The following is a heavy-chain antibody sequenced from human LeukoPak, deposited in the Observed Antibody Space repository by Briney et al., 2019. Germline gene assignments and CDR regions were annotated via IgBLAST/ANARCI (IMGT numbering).Heavy chain of an antibody. J-gene: IGHJ5*02. CDR1: GGSFSGYY. D-gene: IGHD4-17*01. V-gene: IGHV4-34*01. CDR2: IYYSGST. CDR3: ARDWGQMTTVTTVWFDP. Sequence: SEALSLTCAVYGGSFSGYYWSWIRQPPGKGLEWIGSIYYSGSTYYNPSLKSRVTISVDTSKNQFSLKLSSVTAADTAVYYCARDWGQMTTVTTVWFDPWGQGTLVTVSS.